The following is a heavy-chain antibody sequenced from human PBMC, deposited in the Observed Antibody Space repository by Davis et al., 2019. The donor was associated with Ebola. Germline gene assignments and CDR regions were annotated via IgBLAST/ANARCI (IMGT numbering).Heavy chain of an antibody. D-gene: IGHD6-13*01. CDR2: IYTSGST. CDR3: ATGWLAAAVNVYFQH. CDR1: GYSISGGSY. Sequence: PSETLSLTCTVSGYSISGGSYWGWVRQPPGKGLEWIGRIYTSGSTNYNPSLKSRVTMSVDTSKNQFSLKLSSVTAADTAVYYCATGWLAAAVNVYFQHWGQGTLVTVSS. V-gene: IGHV4-38-2*02. J-gene: IGHJ1*01.